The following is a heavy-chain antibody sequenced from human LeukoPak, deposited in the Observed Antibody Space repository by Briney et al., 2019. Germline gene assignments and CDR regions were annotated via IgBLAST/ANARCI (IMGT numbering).Heavy chain of an antibody. CDR2: SGRGGST. CDR3: AKDLFYGDYPYWYFDL. Sequence: GGSLRLSCAASGFTFSSYAMSWVRQAPGKGLEWVSGSGRGGSTYYADSVKGRFTISRDNSKNTLYPQMNSLRAEDTAVYYCAKDLFYGDYPYWYFDLWGRGTLVTVSS. D-gene: IGHD4-17*01. V-gene: IGHV3-23*01. J-gene: IGHJ2*01. CDR1: GFTFSSYA.